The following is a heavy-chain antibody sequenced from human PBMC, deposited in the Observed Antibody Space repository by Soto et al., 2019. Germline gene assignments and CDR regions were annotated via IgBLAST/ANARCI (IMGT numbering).Heavy chain of an antibody. J-gene: IGHJ4*02. D-gene: IGHD3-10*01. CDR1: GYTFTTYT. V-gene: IGHV1-3*01. CDR3: ARERYGSGEVY. CDR2: INVANGDT. Sequence: QVQLVQSGAEVKKPGASVKVSCKASGYTFTTYTMHWVRQAPGQRLEWMGWINVANGDTRYSQKFQGRVTITRDTSASTAYMDLSSLRSEDTAVYYCARERYGSGEVYWGQGTLVTVSS.